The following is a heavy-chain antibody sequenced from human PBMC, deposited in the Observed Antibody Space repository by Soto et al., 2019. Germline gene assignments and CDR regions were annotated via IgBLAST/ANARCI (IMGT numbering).Heavy chain of an antibody. CDR3: ARGSFSISYYYGMDV. V-gene: IGHV3-23*01. Sequence: GSPRLCCAACGFTFSSYAMSWVRQDPGKGLEWVSAISGSGGSTYYADSVKGRFTISRDNSKNTLYLQMNSLRAEDTAVYYCARGSFSISYYYGMDVWGQGTTVTVSS. CDR1: GFTFSSYA. CDR2: ISGSGGST. J-gene: IGHJ6*02. D-gene: IGHD6-6*01.